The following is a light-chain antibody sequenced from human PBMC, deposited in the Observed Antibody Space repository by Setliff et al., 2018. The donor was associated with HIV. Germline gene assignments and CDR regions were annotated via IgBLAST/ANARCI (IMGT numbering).Light chain of an antibody. CDR3: CSNTGSNTYV. J-gene: IGLJ1*01. V-gene: IGLV2-14*01. CDR1: SSDIGGFNY. Sequence: SALTQPASVSGSPGQSITISCTGTSSDIGGFNYVSWYQLHPGKAPKLMIFDVSLRPSGVSNRFSGSKSGNTASLTISGLQAEDEADYYCCSNTGSNTYVFGTGTKVTVL. CDR2: DVS.